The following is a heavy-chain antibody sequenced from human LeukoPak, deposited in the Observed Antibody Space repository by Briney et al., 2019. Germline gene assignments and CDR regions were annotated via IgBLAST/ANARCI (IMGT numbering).Heavy chain of an antibody. Sequence: GGSLRLSCAASGFTFSDYYMTWIRQAPGKGLEWVSYISSSGITIYYADSVKGRFTISRDNAKNSLYLQMDSLRAEDTAVYYCARERVGATNDAFDIWGQGTMVTVSS. D-gene: IGHD1-26*01. V-gene: IGHV3-11*04. CDR2: ISSSGITI. CDR3: ARERVGATNDAFDI. CDR1: GFTFSDYY. J-gene: IGHJ3*02.